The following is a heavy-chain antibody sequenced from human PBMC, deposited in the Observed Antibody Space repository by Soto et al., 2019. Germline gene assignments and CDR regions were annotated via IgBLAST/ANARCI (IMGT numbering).Heavy chain of an antibody. J-gene: IGHJ1*01. CDR1: GFIFSNYD. Sequence: XESLRLSCEASGFIFSNYDMYWVRQVPGKGLEWVALMRSDGSNKYYVDSVKGRFTISRDNSKNMLFLQMDSLRAEDTAVYYCARAHISSEISMPQTFHHWGPGTLVTVSS. CDR3: ARAHISSEISMPQTFHH. D-gene: IGHD2-2*01. V-gene: IGHV3-33*01. CDR2: MRSDGSNK.